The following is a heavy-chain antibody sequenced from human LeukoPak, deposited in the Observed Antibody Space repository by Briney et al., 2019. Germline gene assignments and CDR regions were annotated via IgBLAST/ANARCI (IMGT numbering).Heavy chain of an antibody. CDR2: IYYSGSP. D-gene: IGHD5-18*01. Sequence: PSETLSLTCTVSVGSISSYYWLWIRHPSGKGREWIGYIYYSGSPNYNPSLKSQVTISVDTSKNQFSLKLSSVTAAATAVYYCARDRGYSYGDYYYYYYMDVWGKGTTVTVSS. V-gene: IGHV4-59*01. J-gene: IGHJ6*03. CDR1: VGSISSYY. CDR3: ARDRGYSYGDYYYYYYMDV.